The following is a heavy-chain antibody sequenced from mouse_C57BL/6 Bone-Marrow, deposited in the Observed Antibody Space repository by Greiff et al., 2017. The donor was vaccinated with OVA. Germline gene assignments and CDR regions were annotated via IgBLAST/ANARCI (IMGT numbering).Heavy chain of an antibody. Sequence: QVQLQQSGAELMKPGASVKLSCKATGYTFTGYWIEWVKQRPGHGLEWIGEILPGSGSTNYNEKFKGKATFTAATSSNTAYMQLSSLTTEDSAIYYCATRQLRWCAYWGQGTLVTVSA. CDR2: ILPGSGST. J-gene: IGHJ3*01. CDR1: GYTFTGYW. D-gene: IGHD3-2*02. V-gene: IGHV1-9*01. CDR3: ATRQLRWCAY.